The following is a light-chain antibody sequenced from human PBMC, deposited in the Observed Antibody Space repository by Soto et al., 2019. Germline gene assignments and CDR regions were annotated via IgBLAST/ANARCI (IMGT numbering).Light chain of an antibody. Sequence: EIVLTQSPGTLSLSPGERATLSCRASQSVSSSYLAWYQQKPGQAPRLLIYGASSRATGIPDRFSGSGSGTDFPLTISRLEPEDFAVYYCQLYGTSPQWTFGQGTKVEIK. CDR1: QSVSSSY. V-gene: IGKV3-20*01. J-gene: IGKJ1*01. CDR2: GAS. CDR3: QLYGTSPQWT.